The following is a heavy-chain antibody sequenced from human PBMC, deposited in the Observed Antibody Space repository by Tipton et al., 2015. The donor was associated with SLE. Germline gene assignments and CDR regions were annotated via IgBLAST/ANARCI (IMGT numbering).Heavy chain of an antibody. CDR1: GFTLSSSA. Sequence: QLVQSGPEVKKPGTSVKVSCKASGFTLSSSAMQWVRQARGQRLEWIGWIVVGSGNTNYAQKFQGRVTMTRDTSTSTVYMELSSLRPEDTAVYYCARAEEGGSSAFDIWGQGTMVTVSS. V-gene: IGHV1-58*02. CDR2: IVVGSGNT. D-gene: IGHD2-15*01. J-gene: IGHJ3*02. CDR3: ARAEEGGSSAFDI.